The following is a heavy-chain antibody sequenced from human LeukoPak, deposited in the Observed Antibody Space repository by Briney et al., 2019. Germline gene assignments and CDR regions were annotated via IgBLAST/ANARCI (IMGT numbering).Heavy chain of an antibody. V-gene: IGHV1-18*01. J-gene: IGHJ4*02. CDR1: SYTFTSYG. D-gene: IGHD4-23*01. CDR2: ISAYNGDT. CDR3: ARQLRWDQYYFDY. Sequence: ASVKVSCKASSYTFTSYGFSWVRQAPGQGLEWMGWISAYNGDTKYALNLQGRVTMTTDTSTSTAYMELRSLRSDDTAVYYCARQLRWDQYYFDYWGQGTLVTVSS.